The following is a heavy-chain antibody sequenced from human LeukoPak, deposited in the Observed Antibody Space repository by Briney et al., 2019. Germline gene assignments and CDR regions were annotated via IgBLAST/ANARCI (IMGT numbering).Heavy chain of an antibody. CDR1: GGSISSGDYY. CDR3: ARDRSSTSLQVCY. Sequence: SETLSLTCTVSGGSISSGDYYWSWIRQPPGKGLEWIGYIYYSGSTYYNPSLKSRVTISVDTSKNQFSLKLSSVTAADTAVYYCARDRSSTSLQVCYWGQGTLVTVSS. CDR2: IYYSGST. J-gene: IGHJ4*02. D-gene: IGHD2-2*01. V-gene: IGHV4-30-4*01.